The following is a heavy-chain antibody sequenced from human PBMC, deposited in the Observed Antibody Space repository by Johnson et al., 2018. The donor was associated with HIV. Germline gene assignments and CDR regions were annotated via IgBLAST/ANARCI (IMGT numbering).Heavy chain of an antibody. V-gene: IGHV3-66*02. CDR2: IYTGGST. CDR1: EFTVRSNY. CDR3: ARGVVGVLSNALDI. D-gene: IGHD3-16*01. Sequence: VQLVESGGGLVQPGGSVRLSCAASEFTVRSNYMHWVRQAPGKGLEWVSVIYTGGSTYYADSVKGRFTISRDNSKNTLYLQMNSLRPEDTAVYYCARGVVGVLSNALDIWGQGTMVSVSS. J-gene: IGHJ3*02.